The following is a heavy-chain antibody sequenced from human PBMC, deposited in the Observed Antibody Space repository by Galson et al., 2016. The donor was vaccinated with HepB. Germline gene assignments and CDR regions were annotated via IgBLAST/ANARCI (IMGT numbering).Heavy chain of an antibody. CDR3: VRDYNYAFDI. D-gene: IGHD5-24*01. CDR1: GFTFNIYT. V-gene: IGHV3-48*02. Sequence: SLRLSCAASGFTFNIYTMNWVRQASGKGLEWVSYIRDSTTMYHADSVKGRFTISRDDAKNSLYLQMNSLRDDDTALYYCVRDYNYAFDIWGQGTMVTVSS. CDR2: IRDSTTM. J-gene: IGHJ3*02.